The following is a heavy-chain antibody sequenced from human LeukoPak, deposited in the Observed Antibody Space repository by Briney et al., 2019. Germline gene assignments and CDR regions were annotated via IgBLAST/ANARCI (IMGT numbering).Heavy chain of an antibody. D-gene: IGHD3-3*01. Sequence: GGSLRLSYTASGFTFGDYVMSWVRQAPGKGLEWVGFIRSKAYGGTTEYAASVKGRFTISRDDSKSIAYLQMNSLKTEDTAVYYCTRGKYYDFWSGYYPDYWGQGTLVTVSS. J-gene: IGHJ4*02. CDR1: GFTFGDYV. CDR2: IRSKAYGGTT. V-gene: IGHV3-49*04. CDR3: TRGKYYDFWSGYYPDY.